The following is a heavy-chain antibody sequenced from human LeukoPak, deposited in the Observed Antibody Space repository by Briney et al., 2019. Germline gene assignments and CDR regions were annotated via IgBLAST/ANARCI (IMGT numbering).Heavy chain of an antibody. D-gene: IGHD6-6*01. V-gene: IGHV1-2*02. CDR3: ARRGAEYTTSSYGWFDP. CDR1: GYTFTGYF. Sequence: GASVKASCKSSGYTFTGYFIHWVRQAPGQGLEWMGWINPNSGGTNYAQNFQGRVTMTRDTSISTTYMELTRLASDDTAVYYCARRGAEYTTSSYGWFDPWGQGTLVTVSS. J-gene: IGHJ5*02. CDR2: INPNSGGT.